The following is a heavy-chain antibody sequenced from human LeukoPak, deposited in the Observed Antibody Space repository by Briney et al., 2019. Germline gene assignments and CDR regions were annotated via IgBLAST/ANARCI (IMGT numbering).Heavy chain of an antibody. J-gene: IGHJ4*02. CDR1: GYTFTSYD. V-gene: IGHV1-8*01. CDR2: MNPNSGNT. Sequence: ASVKVSCKASGYTFTSYDINWVRQATGQGLEWMGWMNPNSGNTGYAQKFQGRVTMTRNTSISTAYMELSSLRSEDAAVYYCARVYYYDSSGHPDYWGQGTLVTVSS. D-gene: IGHD3-22*01. CDR3: ARVYYYDSSGHPDY.